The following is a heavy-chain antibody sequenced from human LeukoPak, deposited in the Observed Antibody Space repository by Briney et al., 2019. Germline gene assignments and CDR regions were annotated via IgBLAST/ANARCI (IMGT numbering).Heavy chain of an antibody. J-gene: IGHJ1*01. CDR2: IWYDGTDK. Sequence: GGSLRLSCAASGFTFSTYGMHWVRQAPGKGLEWVAVIWYDGTDKYYADSVKGRFTISRDNSKNTLYLQMNSLGAEDTAVYYCARAGGMTSEYFEHWGQGTLVTVSS. V-gene: IGHV3-33*01. CDR1: GFTFSTYG. CDR3: ARAGGMTSEYFEH. D-gene: IGHD3-16*01.